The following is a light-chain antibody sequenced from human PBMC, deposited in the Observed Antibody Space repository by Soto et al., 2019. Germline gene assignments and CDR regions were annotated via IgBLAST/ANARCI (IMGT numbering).Light chain of an antibody. CDR2: AAS. Sequence: DIQMTQSPSSLSASVGDRVTITCRASQSISTYLNWYQHKPGKAPKLLIYAASSLQSGVPSRFSGSGSGTDFTLTISSLQPEDFATYYCQQSYSIPPLTFGGGTKVEIK. CDR1: QSISTY. CDR3: QQSYSIPPLT. J-gene: IGKJ4*01. V-gene: IGKV1-39*01.